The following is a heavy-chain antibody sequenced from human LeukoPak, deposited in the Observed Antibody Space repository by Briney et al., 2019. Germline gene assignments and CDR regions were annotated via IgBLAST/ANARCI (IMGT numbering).Heavy chain of an antibody. CDR2: ISGDGGST. CDR3: AKDKGFGGFTDAFDI. CDR1: GFTFDDYA. D-gene: IGHD3-10*01. J-gene: IGHJ3*02. Sequence: GGSLKLSCAASGFTFDDYAMHWVRQAPGKGLEWVSLISGDGGSTYYADSVKGRFTISRDNSKNSLYLQMNSLRTEDTALYYCAKDKGFGGFTDAFDIWGQGTMVTVSS. V-gene: IGHV3-43*02.